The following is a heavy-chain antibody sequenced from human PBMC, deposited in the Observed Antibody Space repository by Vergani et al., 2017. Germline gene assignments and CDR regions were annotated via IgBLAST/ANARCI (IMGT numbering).Heavy chain of an antibody. J-gene: IGHJ4*02. CDR1: GFTFSSYW. CDR2: IKQDGSGK. CDR3: AKIGSSGWYGGWPPNDDY. V-gene: IGHV3-7*01. Sequence: VQLVESGGGVVQPGRSLRLSCAASGFTFSSYWMSWVRQAPGRGLEGVAKIKQDGSGKYYVDSVKGRFTISRDNSKNTLYLQMNSLRAEDTAVYYCAKIGSSGWYGGWPPNDDYWGQGTLVTVSS. D-gene: IGHD6-19*01.